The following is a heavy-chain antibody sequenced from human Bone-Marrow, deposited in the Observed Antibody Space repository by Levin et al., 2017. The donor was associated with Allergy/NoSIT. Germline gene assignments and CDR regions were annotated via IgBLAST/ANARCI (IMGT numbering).Heavy chain of an antibody. CDR1: GFSLNNTRMG. V-gene: IGHV2-26*01. Sequence: TLSLTCTVSGFSLNNTRMGVSWVRQPPGKALEWLAHIFSTDEKFYATSLKTRLTISRDTSKSQVVLSLTHMDPVDTATYFCARTTTFYDLNGYCSDFWGQGALVTVSS. CDR3: ARTTTFYDLNGYCSDF. J-gene: IGHJ4*02. CDR2: IFSTDEK. D-gene: IGHD3-22*01.